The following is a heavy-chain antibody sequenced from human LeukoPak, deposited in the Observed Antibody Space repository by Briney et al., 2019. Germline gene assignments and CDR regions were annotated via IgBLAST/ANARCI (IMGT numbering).Heavy chain of an antibody. D-gene: IGHD3-3*01. J-gene: IGHJ2*01. CDR3: ARDKNDFWSGYYPNWYFDL. CDR2: IYYSGST. CDR1: GGSISSSSYY. V-gene: IGHV4-61*01. Sequence: SETLSLTCTVSGGSISSSSYYWGWIRQPPGKGLEWIGYIYYSGSTNYNPSLKSRVTISVDTSKNQFSLKLSSVTAADTAVYYCARDKNDFWSGYYPNWYFDLWGRGTLVTVSS.